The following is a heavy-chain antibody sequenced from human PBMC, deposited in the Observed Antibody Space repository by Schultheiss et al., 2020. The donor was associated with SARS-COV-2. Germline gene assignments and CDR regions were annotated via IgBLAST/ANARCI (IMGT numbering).Heavy chain of an antibody. J-gene: IGHJ5*02. V-gene: IGHV4-61*05. D-gene: IGHD3-3*01. Sequence: SETLSLTCTVSGGSISSSSYYWGWIRQHPGKGLEWIGYIYYSGSTNYNPSLKSRVTISVDTSKNQFSLKLSSVTAADTAVYYCARHLVPDYDFWSGWGEDWFDPWGQGTLVTVSS. CDR2: IYYSGST. CDR3: ARHLVPDYDFWSGWGEDWFDP. CDR1: GGSISSSSYY.